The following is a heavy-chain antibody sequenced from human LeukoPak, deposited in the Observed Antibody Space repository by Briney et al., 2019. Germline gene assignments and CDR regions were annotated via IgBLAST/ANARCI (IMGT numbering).Heavy chain of an antibody. V-gene: IGHV1-46*01. Sequence: ASVKVSCKASGYTFTGYYMHWVRQAPGQGLEWMGIINPSGGSTSYAQKFQGRVTMTRDTSTSTVYMEPSSLRSEDTAVYYCARGALATTVVTLFDYWGQGTLVTVSS. CDR3: ARGALATTVVTLFDY. J-gene: IGHJ4*02. D-gene: IGHD4-23*01. CDR2: INPSGGST. CDR1: GYTFTGYY.